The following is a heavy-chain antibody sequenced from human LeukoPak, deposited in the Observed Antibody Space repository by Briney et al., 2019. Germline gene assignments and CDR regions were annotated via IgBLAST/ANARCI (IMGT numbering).Heavy chain of an antibody. V-gene: IGHV3-7*01. Sequence: GGSLRLSCAASGFTFSSYWMSWVRQAPGKGLEWVANIKQDGSEKYYVDSVKGRFTISRDNSKNTLSLQMNSLRDDDTAVYYCTRDPRLREFESWGQGTLVTVSS. CDR1: GFTFSSYW. D-gene: IGHD2-21*02. CDR3: TRDPRLREFES. CDR2: IKQDGSEK. J-gene: IGHJ1*01.